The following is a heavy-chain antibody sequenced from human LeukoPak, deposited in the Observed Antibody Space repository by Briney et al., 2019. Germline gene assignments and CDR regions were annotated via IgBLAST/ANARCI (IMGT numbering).Heavy chain of an antibody. CDR2: SHTGGSI. Sequence: MTSETLSLTCTVSGVSISGFYWNWIRQPPRKGLEWVGYSHTGGSISSNPSLNSRVAFSMDTSKNQVSLRLNSVPATDTAVYYCARRRGGFGEGEFDYWGQGIPVTVST. CDR3: ARRRGGFGEGEFDY. V-gene: IGHV4-4*08. CDR1: GVSISGFY. J-gene: IGHJ4*02. D-gene: IGHD3-10*01.